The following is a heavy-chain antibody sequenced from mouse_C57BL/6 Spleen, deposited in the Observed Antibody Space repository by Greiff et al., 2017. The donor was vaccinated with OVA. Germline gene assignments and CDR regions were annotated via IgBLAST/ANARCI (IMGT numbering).Heavy chain of an antibody. J-gene: IGHJ3*01. Sequence: EVQLQQSGTVLARPGASVKMSCKTSGYTFTSYWMHWVKQRPGQGLEWIGAIYPGNSDTSYNQKFKGKAKLNAVTSASTAYMELSSLTNEDSAVYYCTRSNSNYPFAYWGQGTLVTVSA. CDR3: TRSNSNYPFAY. V-gene: IGHV1-5*01. CDR2: IYPGNSDT. D-gene: IGHD2-5*01. CDR1: GYTFTSYW.